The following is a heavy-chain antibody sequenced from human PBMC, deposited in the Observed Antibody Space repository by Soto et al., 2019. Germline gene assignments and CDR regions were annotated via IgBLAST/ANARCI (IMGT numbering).Heavy chain of an antibody. CDR2: IFHDGTA. V-gene: IGHV4-4*02. D-gene: IGHD3-10*01. J-gene: IGHJ4*02. CDR1: GVSISGGNL. Sequence: SETLPLTCAVSGVSISGGNLWTWVRQSPQRGLEYIGEIFHDGTANYYPSFERRVAISVDTSKNQFSLTLRSVTTADTALYFCARGVYGAYLDYWGQGTLVTVSS. CDR3: ARGVYGAYLDY.